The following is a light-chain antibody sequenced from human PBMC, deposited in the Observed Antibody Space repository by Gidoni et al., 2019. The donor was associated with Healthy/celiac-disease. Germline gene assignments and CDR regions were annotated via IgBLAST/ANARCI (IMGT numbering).Light chain of an antibody. CDR3: SSYAGSNNPYV. J-gene: IGLJ1*01. V-gene: IGLV2-8*01. Sequence: QSALTQPPYASGSPVQSVTISCTGTSSDVGGYNYVSWYPQHPGKAPKLMIYEVSNRPSAVPDLFSGSKSGNTASLTVSGLQAEDEADYYCSSYAGSNNPYVFGTGTKVTVL. CDR1: SSDVGGYNY. CDR2: EVS.